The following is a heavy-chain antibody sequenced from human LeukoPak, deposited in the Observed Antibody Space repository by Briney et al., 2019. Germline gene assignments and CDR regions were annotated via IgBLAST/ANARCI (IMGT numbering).Heavy chain of an antibody. CDR3: ARDRALTTVTTCWFDP. CDR2: IYGGGRT. Sequence: GGSLRLSCAASGFTVSRNDMSWVRQAPGKGLEWGSVIYGGGRTYYADSVKGRFTISRDNSKNTLYLQMNSLRAEDTAVYYCARDRALTTVTTCWFDPWGQGTLVTVSS. V-gene: IGHV3-53*05. J-gene: IGHJ5*02. D-gene: IGHD4-17*01. CDR1: GFTVSRND.